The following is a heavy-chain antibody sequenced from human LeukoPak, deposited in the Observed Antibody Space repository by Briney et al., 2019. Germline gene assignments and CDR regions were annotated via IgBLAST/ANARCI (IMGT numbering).Heavy chain of an antibody. V-gene: IGHV4-38-2*02. CDR3: ARAAMLTFGGPLDY. J-gene: IGHJ4*02. Sequence: SETLSLTCTVSGYSISSGYYWGWIRQPPGKGLEWIGTIYHSGTTYFNPSLKSRVIISVDTSKNQFSLKLSSVTAADTAVYYCARAAMLTFGGPLDYWGQGALVTVSS. D-gene: IGHD3-16*01. CDR2: IYHSGTT. CDR1: GYSISSGYY.